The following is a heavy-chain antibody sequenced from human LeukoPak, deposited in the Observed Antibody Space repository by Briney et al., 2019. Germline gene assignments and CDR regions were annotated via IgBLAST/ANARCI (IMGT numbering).Heavy chain of an antibody. CDR3: ARVNTYYDILTGYYQDY. D-gene: IGHD3-9*01. Sequence: GGSLRLSCAASGFTFNSYNMNWVRQAPGKGLEWVSSISSSSSYIYYADSVKGRFTISRDNAKNSLYLQMNSLRAEDTAVYYCARVNTYYDILTGYYQDYWGQGTLVTVSS. V-gene: IGHV3-21*01. J-gene: IGHJ4*02. CDR2: ISSSSSYI. CDR1: GFTFNSYN.